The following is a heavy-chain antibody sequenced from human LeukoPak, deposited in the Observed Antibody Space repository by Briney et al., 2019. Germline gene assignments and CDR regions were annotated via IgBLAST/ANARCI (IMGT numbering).Heavy chain of an antibody. V-gene: IGHV3-30*18. CDR1: GFAFNPYG. J-gene: IGHJ4*02. CDR2: ISYDGSDR. D-gene: IGHD3-22*01. CDR3: AKDHDSSGYPY. Sequence: SLRLSCAAFGFAFNPYGMHWVRQAAGKGLDWVAVISYDGSDRYYADSVKGRFTISRDNSKNRLYLEMNSLRPEDTAVYYCAKDHDSSGYPYWGQGTLVTVSS.